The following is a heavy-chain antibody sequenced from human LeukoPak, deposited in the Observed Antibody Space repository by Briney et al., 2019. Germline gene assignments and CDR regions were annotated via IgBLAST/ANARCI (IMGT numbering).Heavy chain of an antibody. Sequence: AGSLRLSCAASAFTFSSYWMHWVRHAPGKGLVWVSRINSDGSSTIYADCVKGRFTISRDNAKNTLYLQMNSLRAEDTAMYYCARGSDCSGGSCYSYWYFDLWGRGTLVTVSS. D-gene: IGHD2-15*01. V-gene: IGHV3-74*01. CDR3: ARGSDCSGGSCYSYWYFDL. CDR1: AFTFSSYW. CDR2: INSDGSST. J-gene: IGHJ2*01.